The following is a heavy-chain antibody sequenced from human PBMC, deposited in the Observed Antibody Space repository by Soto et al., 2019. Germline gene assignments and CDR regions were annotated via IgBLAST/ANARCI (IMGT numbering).Heavy chain of an antibody. J-gene: IGHJ6*02. CDR2: ISSGSSYI. V-gene: IGHV3-21*02. Sequence: DVQLEESGGGLVKPGGSLRLSCVASEFTFSVYSMNWVRQAPWKGLEWVSSISSGSSYIYYADSVKGRITSSTDNDKRSLSLHMSSLGVDDTAVYFCDKVRVKIRGGYYLHSDMDVWGQGTTVTVSS. D-gene: IGHD3-10*01. CDR1: EFTFSVYS. CDR3: DKVRVKIRGGYYLHSDMDV.